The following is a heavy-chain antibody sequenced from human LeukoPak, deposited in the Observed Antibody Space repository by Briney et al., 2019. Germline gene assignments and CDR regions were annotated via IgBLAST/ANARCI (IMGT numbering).Heavy chain of an antibody. CDR1: GFTFNSYA. Sequence: GGSLRHSCAASGFTFNSYAMYWVRQAPGKGLEWVSGIFGSGGSAHYADSVKGRFTISRDNSKNTVYLQMDSLRVEDTAVYYCGKTTTGYSSGRYPGWPVDYWGQGTLVTVSS. V-gene: IGHV3-23*01. J-gene: IGHJ4*02. CDR2: IFGSGGSA. D-gene: IGHD6-19*01. CDR3: GKTTTGYSSGRYPGWPVDY.